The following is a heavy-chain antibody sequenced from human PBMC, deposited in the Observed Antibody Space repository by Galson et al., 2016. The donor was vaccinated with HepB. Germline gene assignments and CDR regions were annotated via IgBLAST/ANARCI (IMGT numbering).Heavy chain of an antibody. CDR3: ARESSRYHSSGWNEDYVMDV. D-gene: IGHD6-19*01. V-gene: IGHV1-3*01. CDR1: GYTFTTYG. Sequence: SVKVSCKASGYTFTTYGIHWVRQAPGQRLEWMGCINVVNGNTKYSKKFQGRVTITRDTSASTAYMEVSSLRSEDTAVYYCARESSRYHSSGWNEDYVMDVWGQWTTVTVSS. J-gene: IGHJ6*01. CDR2: INVVNGNT.